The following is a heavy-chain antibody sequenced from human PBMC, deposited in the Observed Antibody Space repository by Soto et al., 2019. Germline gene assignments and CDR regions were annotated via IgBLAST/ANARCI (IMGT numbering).Heavy chain of an antibody. V-gene: IGHV4-39*01. CDR2: IYYSGST. J-gene: IGHJ5*02. Sequence: PSETLSLTCTVSGGSISSSSYYWGWIRQPPGKGLEWIGSIYYSGSTYYNPSLKSRVTISVDTSKNQFSLKLSSVTAADTAVYYCARRFGYSSSWFDPWGQGTLVTVSS. D-gene: IGHD6-13*01. CDR3: ARRFGYSSSWFDP. CDR1: GGSISSSSYY.